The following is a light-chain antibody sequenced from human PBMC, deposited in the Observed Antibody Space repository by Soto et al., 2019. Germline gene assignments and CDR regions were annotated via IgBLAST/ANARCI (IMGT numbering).Light chain of an antibody. J-gene: IGKJ3*01. Sequence: EIVLTQSPGTLSLSPGERATLSCRASQSVSSSYLAWYQQKPGQAPRLLIYDASRATGIPARFSASGSGTAFTLTITRLEPEDFAVYYCHHYGTSALFGPGTKVEI. V-gene: IGKV3-20*01. CDR2: DAS. CDR1: QSVSSSY. CDR3: HHYGTSAL.